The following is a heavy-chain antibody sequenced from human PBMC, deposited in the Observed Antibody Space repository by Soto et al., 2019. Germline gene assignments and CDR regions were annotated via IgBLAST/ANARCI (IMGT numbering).Heavy chain of an antibody. V-gene: IGHV1-2*04. Sequence: ASVKVSCKTSGYSFTDYKLHWVRQAPGQGLEWMGWVDPNGGGSNSAQKFQGSVTMTWDTSITTAYLDLTSLKTEDTAVYYCARVAPHTGTYSLAFDFWGQGTLVTVSS. CDR3: ARVAPHTGTYSLAFDF. CDR2: VDPNGGGS. D-gene: IGHD1-26*01. J-gene: IGHJ4*02. CDR1: GYSFTDYK.